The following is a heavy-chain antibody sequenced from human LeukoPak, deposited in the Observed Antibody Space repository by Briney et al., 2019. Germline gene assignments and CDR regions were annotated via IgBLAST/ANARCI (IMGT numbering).Heavy chain of an antibody. CDR1: GFTFSIYS. CDR3: ARVAPASS. CDR2: ISSSSDYI. J-gene: IGHJ5*02. V-gene: IGHV3-21*01. Sequence: GGSLRLSCAASGFTFSIYSMNWVRQAPGKGLEWVSSISSSSDYIYYADSVKGRFTISRDNAKNSLYLQMNSLRAEDTAVYYCARVAPASSWSQGTLVSVSS.